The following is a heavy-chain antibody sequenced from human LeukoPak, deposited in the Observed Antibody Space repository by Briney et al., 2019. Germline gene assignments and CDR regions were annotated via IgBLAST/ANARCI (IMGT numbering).Heavy chain of an antibody. CDR1: GGSISSSSYY. V-gene: IGHV4-39*07. D-gene: IGHD2-21*02. CDR2: IYYSGST. Sequence: PSETLSLTCTVSGGSISSSSYYWGWIRQPPGKGLERIGSIYYSGSTYYNPSLKSRVTISVDTSKNQFSLKLSSVTAADTAVYYCARDVRGGGDPTGFDYWGQGTLVTVSS. CDR3: ARDVRGGGDPTGFDY. J-gene: IGHJ4*02.